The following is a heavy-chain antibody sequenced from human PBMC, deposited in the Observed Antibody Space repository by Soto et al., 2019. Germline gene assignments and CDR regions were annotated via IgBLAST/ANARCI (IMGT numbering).Heavy chain of an antibody. Sequence: NPSETLSLTCTVSGGSISSYYWSWIRQPPGKGLEWIGYIYYSGSTNYNPSLKSRVTISVDTSKNQFSLKLSSVTAADTAVYYCARGGGPPFGYFDYWGQGTLVTVSS. V-gene: IGHV4-59*08. J-gene: IGHJ4*02. CDR1: GGSISSYY. D-gene: IGHD3-16*01. CDR2: IYYSGST. CDR3: ARGGGPPFGYFDY.